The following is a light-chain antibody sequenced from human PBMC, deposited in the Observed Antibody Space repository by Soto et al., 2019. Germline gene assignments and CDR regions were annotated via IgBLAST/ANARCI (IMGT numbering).Light chain of an antibody. CDR2: DAC. J-gene: IGKJ1*01. CDR3: QQYNSWWT. V-gene: IGKV1-5*01. Sequence: DIQMTRSPSTLSASVGDRVTITCRASQSISSWLAWYQQKPGKAPKLLIYDACSLESGVPSRFSGSGSGTEFTLTMSSLQPDDCATASCQQYNSWWTFGQGNKVEIK. CDR1: QSISSW.